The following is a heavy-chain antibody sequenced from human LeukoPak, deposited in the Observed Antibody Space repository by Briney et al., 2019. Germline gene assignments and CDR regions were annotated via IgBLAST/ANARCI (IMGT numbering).Heavy chain of an antibody. CDR2: IYYSGST. Sequence: PSETLSLTCTVSGGSVSSSNYYWSWIRQPPGKGLEWIVYIYYSGSTNYNPSLKSRITISADTSKNQFSLKLSSVTAADTAVYYCARSPRGGAVAGILNFDYWGQGTLVTVSS. CDR1: GGSVSSSNYY. V-gene: IGHV4-61*01. J-gene: IGHJ4*02. D-gene: IGHD6-19*01. CDR3: ARSPRGGAVAGILNFDY.